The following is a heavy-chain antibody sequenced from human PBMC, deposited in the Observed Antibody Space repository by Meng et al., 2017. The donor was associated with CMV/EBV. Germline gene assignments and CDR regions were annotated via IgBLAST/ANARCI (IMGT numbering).Heavy chain of an antibody. CDR2: IYYSGGA. CDR3: ARDFRGDDSSGFD. CDR1: GGSISSSSYY. V-gene: IGHV4-39*07. J-gene: IGHJ4*02. Sequence: TVSGGSISSSSYYGGWIRQPPGKGLEWIGSIYYSGGAYYNPSLKSRVTISVDTSKNQFSLKLSSVTAADTAVYYCARDFRGDDSSGFDWGQGTLVTVSS. D-gene: IGHD3-22*01.